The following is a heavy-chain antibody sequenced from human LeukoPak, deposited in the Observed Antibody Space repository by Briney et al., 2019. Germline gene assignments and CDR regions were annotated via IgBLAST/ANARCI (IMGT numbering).Heavy chain of an antibody. J-gene: IGHJ6*02. V-gene: IGHV3-66*01. CDR2: IYSGGST. CDR3: ARDGEYYYGMDV. CDR1: GFTVSSNY. Sequence: GGSLRLSCAASGFTVSSNYMSWVRQVPGKGLEWVSVIYSGGSTYYADSVKGRFTISRDNSKNTLYLQMNSLRAEDTAVYYCARDGEYYYGMDVWGQGTTVTVSS.